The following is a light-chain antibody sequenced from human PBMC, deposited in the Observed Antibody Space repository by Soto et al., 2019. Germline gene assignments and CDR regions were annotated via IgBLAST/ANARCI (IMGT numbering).Light chain of an antibody. J-gene: IGKJ1*01. CDR3: MQPLQSWT. V-gene: IGKV2-28*01. CDR1: QSRLHSNGYNY. Sequence: DIVMTQSPLSLPVTPGEPASISCRSSQSRLHSNGYNYLDWYLQKPGQSPQLLIYLGSNRASGVPDRFSGSGSGTDFTLKISRVEAEDVGVYYCMQPLQSWTFGQGTKVEIK. CDR2: LGS.